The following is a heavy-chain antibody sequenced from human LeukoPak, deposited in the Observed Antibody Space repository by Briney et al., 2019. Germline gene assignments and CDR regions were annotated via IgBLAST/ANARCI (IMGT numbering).Heavy chain of an antibody. CDR3: ARGIAAAGSSASDY. CDR1: GGTFSSYA. V-gene: IGHV1-69*04. D-gene: IGHD6-13*01. CDR2: IIPILGIA. Sequence: GASVKVSCKASGGTFSSYAISWVRQAPGQGLEWMGRIIPILGIANYAQKFQGRVTITADKSTSTAYMELSSLRSEDTAVYYCARGIAAAGSSASDYWGQGTLVTVSS. J-gene: IGHJ4*02.